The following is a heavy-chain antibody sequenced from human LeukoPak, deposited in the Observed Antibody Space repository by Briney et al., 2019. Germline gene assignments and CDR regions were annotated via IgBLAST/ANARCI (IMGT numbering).Heavy chain of an antibody. CDR3: ARDLRASGYYYGMDV. J-gene: IGHJ6*02. CDR2: IYSGGTT. CDR1: GFTVSSNY. V-gene: IGHV3-66*01. D-gene: IGHD6-6*01. Sequence: PGGSLRLSCAASGFTVSSNYMSWVRQAPGKGLEWVSVIYSGGTTYYADSVKGRFTISTDSSKNTLYLQINSLRAEDTALYYCARDLRASGYYYGMDVWGQGTTVTVSS.